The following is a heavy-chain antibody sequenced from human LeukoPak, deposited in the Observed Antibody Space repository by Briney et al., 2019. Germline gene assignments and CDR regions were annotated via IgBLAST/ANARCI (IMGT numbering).Heavy chain of an antibody. CDR2: IYYSGST. V-gene: IGHV4-59*01. CDR1: GGSISSYY. J-gene: IGHJ4*02. D-gene: IGHD6-6*01. CDR3: ARLYSSSSGFDY. Sequence: SETLSLTCTVSGGSISSYYWSWIRQPPGKGLEWIGYIYYSGSTNYNPSLKSRVAISVDTSKNQFSLKLSSVTAADTAVYYCARLYSSSSGFDYWGQGTLVTASS.